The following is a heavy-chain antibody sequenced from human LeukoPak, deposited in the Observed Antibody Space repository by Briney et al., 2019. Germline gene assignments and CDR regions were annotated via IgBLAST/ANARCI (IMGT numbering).Heavy chain of an antibody. Sequence: GGSLRLSCAASGFTFSSYEMNWVRQAPGKGLEWVSYISSSGSTIYYADSVKGRFTISRDNAKNSLHLQMNSLRAEDTAVYYCARDDVVGATKADYWGQGTLVTVSS. CDR3: ARDDVVGATKADY. CDR1: GFTFSSYE. CDR2: ISSSGSTI. J-gene: IGHJ4*02. D-gene: IGHD1-26*01. V-gene: IGHV3-48*03.